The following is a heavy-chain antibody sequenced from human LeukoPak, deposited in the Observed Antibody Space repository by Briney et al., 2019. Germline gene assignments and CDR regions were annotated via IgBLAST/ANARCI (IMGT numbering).Heavy chain of an antibody. V-gene: IGHV4-59*08. D-gene: IGHD5-24*01. Sequence: SETLSLTCTVSGGSMSSYYWSWIREPPGKGLEWIGYIYYSGSTKYNPSLKSRVTISVDTSKNQFSLKLSSVTAADTAVYYCARGARAGYNLEPFDYWGQGTLVTVSS. CDR1: GGSMSSYY. J-gene: IGHJ4*02. CDR2: IYYSGST. CDR3: ARGARAGYNLEPFDY.